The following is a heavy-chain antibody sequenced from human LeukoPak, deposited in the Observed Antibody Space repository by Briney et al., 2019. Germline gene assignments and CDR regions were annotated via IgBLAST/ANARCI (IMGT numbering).Heavy chain of an antibody. V-gene: IGHV3-48*02. Sequence: GGSLRLSCAASGFTFSSYTMSWVRQAPGKGLEWLSYISNSGSTVFYADSVKGRFTVSRDNAKRSLYLQIESLRDDDTAVYHCGPGNIHKDFYFGMDLWGPGNTVPVFS. CDR3: GPGNIHKDFYFGMDL. CDR2: ISNSGSTV. CDR1: GFTFSSYT. J-gene: IGHJ6*02. D-gene: IGHD4-23*01.